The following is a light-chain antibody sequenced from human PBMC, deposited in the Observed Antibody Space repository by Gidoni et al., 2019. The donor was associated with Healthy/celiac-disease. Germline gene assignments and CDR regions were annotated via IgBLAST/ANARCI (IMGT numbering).Light chain of an antibody. Sequence: DIQLTKSPSSLSASVGDRVTITCRASQSINSYLNWYQQKPGKAPKLLIYAASSLQSGVPSRFSGSGSGTYFTLTISSLQPEDFATYYCQQSYSTPRTFXQXTKVEIK. CDR2: AAS. J-gene: IGKJ1*01. CDR3: QQSYSTPRT. V-gene: IGKV1-39*01. CDR1: QSINSY.